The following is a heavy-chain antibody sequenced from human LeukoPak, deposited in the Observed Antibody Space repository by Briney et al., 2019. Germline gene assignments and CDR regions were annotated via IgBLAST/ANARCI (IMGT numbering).Heavy chain of an antibody. CDR3: AKGYSSGEDYYYYYGMDV. J-gene: IGHJ6*02. D-gene: IGHD6-25*01. CDR2: ISWNSGSI. CDR1: GFTFDDYA. Sequence: GRSLRLSCAASGFTFDDYAMHWVRQAPGKGLEWVSGISWNSGSISYADSVKGRFTISRDNAKNSLYLQMNSLRAEDTALYYCAKGYSSGEDYYYYYGMDVWGQGTTVTVSS. V-gene: IGHV3-9*01.